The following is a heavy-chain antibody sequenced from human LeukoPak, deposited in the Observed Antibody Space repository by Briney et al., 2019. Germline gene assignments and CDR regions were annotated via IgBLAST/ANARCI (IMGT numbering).Heavy chain of an antibody. CDR3: ARDNGWSADF. D-gene: IGHD2-15*01. J-gene: IGHJ4*02. CDR2: INPDNRYI. CDR1: GFTFSSYT. V-gene: IGHV3-21*01. Sequence: AGGSLRLSCAASGFTFSSYTMTWVRQAPGKGPEWVSSINPDNRYIYYADSVKGRFTISRDNARNSLYLQMNSLRAEDTAVYYCARDNGWSADFWGQGTLVTVSS.